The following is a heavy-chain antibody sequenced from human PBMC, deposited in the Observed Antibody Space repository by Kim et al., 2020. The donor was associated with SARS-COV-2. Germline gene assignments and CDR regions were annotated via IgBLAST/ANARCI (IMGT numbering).Heavy chain of an antibody. J-gene: IGHJ4*02. V-gene: IGHV3-48*02. CDR2: I. Sequence: INYADSVEGRFTIFRDNARNSLYLQMNSLRDEDTAIYYCAGEASYGHYFDSWGQGTQVTVSS. CDR3: AGEASYGHYFDS. D-gene: IGHD3-10*01.